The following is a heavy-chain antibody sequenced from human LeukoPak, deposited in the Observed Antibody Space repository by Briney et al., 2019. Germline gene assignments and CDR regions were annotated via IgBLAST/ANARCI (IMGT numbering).Heavy chain of an antibody. V-gene: IGHV3-11*06. CDR1: GFTFSDYY. CDR3: ARAGSEEPDAFDI. CDR2: ISSSSSYT. Sequence: GGSLRLSCAASGFTFSDYYMSWIRQAPGKGLEWVSYISSSSSYTNYADSVKGRFTISRDNAKNSLYLQMDSLRAEDTAVYYCARAGSEEPDAFDIWGQGTMVTVSS. J-gene: IGHJ3*02.